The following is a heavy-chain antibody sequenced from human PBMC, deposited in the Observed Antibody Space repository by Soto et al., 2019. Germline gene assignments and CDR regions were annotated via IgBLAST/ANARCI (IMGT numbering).Heavy chain of an antibody. CDR3: ARIDCTGDNCNPYYHYGMDV. Sequence: GGSLRLSCAASGFTFHTYGMHWVRQIPGKGLQWVAIIWYDGSIKYYADSVRGRFTISRDNSKNTLYLQMNSLRDEDTAAYYCARIDCTGDNCNPYYHYGMDVWGQGTTVTVSS. J-gene: IGHJ6*02. CDR1: GFTFHTYG. V-gene: IGHV3-33*01. D-gene: IGHD2-8*02. CDR2: IWYDGSIK.